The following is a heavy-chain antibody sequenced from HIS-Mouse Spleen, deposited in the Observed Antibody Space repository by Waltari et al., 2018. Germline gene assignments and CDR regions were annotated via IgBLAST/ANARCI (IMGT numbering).Heavy chain of an antibody. CDR2: ISSSSSYI. J-gene: IGHJ4*02. V-gene: IGHV3-21*01. CDR3: ARDRSSSYFDY. Sequence: EVQLVESGGGLVKPGGSLRLSCAASGFTFSSIGLNWVRQAPGKGLEWVSSISSSSSYIYYADSVKGRFTISRDNAKNSLYLQMNSLRAEDTAVYYCARDRSSSYFDYWGQGTLVTVSS. D-gene: IGHD6-6*01. CDR1: GFTFSSIG.